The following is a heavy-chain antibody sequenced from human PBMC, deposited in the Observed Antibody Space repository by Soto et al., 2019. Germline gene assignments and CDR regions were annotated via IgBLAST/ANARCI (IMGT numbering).Heavy chain of an antibody. CDR2: ISDDGSRT. CDR1: GFSFSTFE. Sequence: EVQLLESGGGLVQPGGSLRLSCAASGFSFSTFEMSWVRQAPGRGLEWVSFISDDGSRTYYADAVKGRFTISRDNSKHTLYSQMNSLTAEDTAVYACVKGGWLDFWGQGTLVTVSS. J-gene: IGHJ5*01. D-gene: IGHD3-16*01. CDR3: VKGGWLDF. V-gene: IGHV3-23*01.